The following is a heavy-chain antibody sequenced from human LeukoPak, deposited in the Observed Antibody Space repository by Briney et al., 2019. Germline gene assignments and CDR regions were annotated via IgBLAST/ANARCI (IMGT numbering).Heavy chain of an antibody. CDR2: INSDGRII. CDR3: TRSMTAGSSLWGY. Sequence: GGSLRLSCAASGFTFSNYWMHWVRQAPGKGLAWVSRINSDGRIINYADSVKGRFTISRDNAKNTLYLQMNSLRSEDTAVYYCTRSMTAGSSLWGYWGQGSLVTVSS. V-gene: IGHV3-74*01. D-gene: IGHD6-19*01. J-gene: IGHJ4*02. CDR1: GFTFSNYW.